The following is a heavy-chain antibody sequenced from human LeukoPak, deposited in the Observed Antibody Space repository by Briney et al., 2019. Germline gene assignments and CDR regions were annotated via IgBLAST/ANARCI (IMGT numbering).Heavy chain of an antibody. Sequence: ASVKVSCKASGYTFSSYAMHWVCQAPGQGLEWMGWINPNSGGTNYAQKFQGWVTMTRDTSISTAYMELSRLRSDDTAVYYCARGETGYCSGGSCSTPDAFDIWGQGTMVTVSS. CDR2: INPNSGGT. CDR1: GYTFSSYA. J-gene: IGHJ3*02. V-gene: IGHV1-2*04. CDR3: ARGETGYCSGGSCSTPDAFDI. D-gene: IGHD2-15*01.